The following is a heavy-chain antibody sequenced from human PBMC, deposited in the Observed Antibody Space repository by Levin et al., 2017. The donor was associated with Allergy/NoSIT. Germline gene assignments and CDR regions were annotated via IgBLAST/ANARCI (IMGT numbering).Heavy chain of an antibody. V-gene: IGHV3-23*01. Sequence: LSLTCAASGFTFSSYAMSWVRPAPGKGLEWVSAISGSGGSTYYADSVKGRFTISRDNSKNTLYLQMNSLRAEDTAVYYCAKIPMITFGGVTPIFDYWGQGTLVTVSS. D-gene: IGHD3-16*01. CDR3: AKIPMITFGGVTPIFDY. CDR1: GFTFSSYA. CDR2: ISGSGGST. J-gene: IGHJ4*02.